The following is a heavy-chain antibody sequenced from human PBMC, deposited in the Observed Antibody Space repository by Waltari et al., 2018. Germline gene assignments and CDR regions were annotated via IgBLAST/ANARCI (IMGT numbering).Heavy chain of an antibody. J-gene: IGHJ4*02. Sequence: EVQVLASGVGLVQPGGSLRLSCADSAFTFSNNAMTWGSQAPGKGLEWVSTINGIGGNTYHADSVKGRFTISRDNSKNTLYLQMNSLRAEDTAIYYCAKDSSTLHYFDYWGQGTLVTVSS. V-gene: IGHV3-23*01. CDR2: INGIGGNT. CDR1: AFTFSNNA. D-gene: IGHD3-16*01. CDR3: AKDSSTLHYFDY.